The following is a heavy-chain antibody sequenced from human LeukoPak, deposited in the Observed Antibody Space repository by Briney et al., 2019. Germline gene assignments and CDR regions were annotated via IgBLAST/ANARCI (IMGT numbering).Heavy chain of an antibody. D-gene: IGHD3-22*01. Sequence: SETLSLTCTVSGGSISSYYWSWIRQPPGKGLEWIGYIYYSGSTNYNPSLKSRVTISVDTSKNQFSLKLSSVTAADTAVYYCARDGRSVYYYDSSGEMDAFDIWGQGTMVTVSS. CDR3: ARDGRSVYYYDSSGEMDAFDI. V-gene: IGHV4-59*01. J-gene: IGHJ3*02. CDR2: IYYSGST. CDR1: GGSISSYY.